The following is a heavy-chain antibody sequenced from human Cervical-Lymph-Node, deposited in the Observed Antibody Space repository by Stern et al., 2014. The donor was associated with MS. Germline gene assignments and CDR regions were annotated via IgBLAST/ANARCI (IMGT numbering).Heavy chain of an antibody. CDR1: GFTFSSYA. J-gene: IGHJ4*02. D-gene: IGHD6-19*01. V-gene: IGHV3-23*01. CDR3: AKVYGSGPFDY. CDR2: ISGSDGST. Sequence: EVQLLESGGTLVQPGGSLRLSCAASGFTFSSYAMSWVRQAPGKGLACVSVISGSDGSTFYADSVKGRFTISRDNSKNTLFLQMNSLRAEDTAVYYCAKVYGSGPFDYWGQGTLVTVSS.